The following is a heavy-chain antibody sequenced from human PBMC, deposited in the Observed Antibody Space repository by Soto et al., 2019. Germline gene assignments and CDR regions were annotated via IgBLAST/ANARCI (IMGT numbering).Heavy chain of an antibody. J-gene: IGHJ3*02. CDR1: GYTFTSYD. Sequence: ASVKVSCKASGYTFTSYDINWVRQATGQGLEWMGWMNPNSGNTGYAQKFQGRVTMTRNTSISTAYMELSSLRSEDTAVYYCARDYCSSTSCHEDAFDIWGQGTMVTVS. CDR3: ARDYCSSTSCHEDAFDI. V-gene: IGHV1-8*01. CDR2: MNPNSGNT. D-gene: IGHD2-2*01.